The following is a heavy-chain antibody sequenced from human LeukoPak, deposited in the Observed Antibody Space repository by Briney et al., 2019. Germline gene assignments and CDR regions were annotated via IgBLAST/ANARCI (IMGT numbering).Heavy chain of an antibody. Sequence: SETLSLTCTVSGGSISSSSYYWGWIRQPPGKGLEWIGSIYYSGSTYYNPPLKSRVTISVDTSKNQFSLKLSSVTAADTAVYYCARDSPYYDILTGYRYYYYYMDVWGKGTTVTISS. D-gene: IGHD3-9*01. CDR2: IYYSGST. J-gene: IGHJ6*03. CDR3: ARDSPYYDILTGYRYYYYYMDV. CDR1: GGSISSSSYY. V-gene: IGHV4-39*07.